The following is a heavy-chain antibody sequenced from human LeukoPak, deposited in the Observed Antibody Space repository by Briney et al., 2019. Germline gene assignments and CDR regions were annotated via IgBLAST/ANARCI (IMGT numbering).Heavy chain of an antibody. V-gene: IGHV3-30*18. CDR2: ISYDGSNK. CDR1: RFTFSSYG. Sequence: GGSLRLSCAASRFTFSSYGMHWVRQAPGKGLEWVAVISYDGSNKYYADSVKGRFTISRDNSKNTLYLQMNSLRAEDTAVYYCAKIAIIGEYSSGYYLFGYFDYWGQGTLVTVSS. J-gene: IGHJ4*02. CDR3: AKIAIIGEYSSGYYLFGYFDY. D-gene: IGHD3-22*01.